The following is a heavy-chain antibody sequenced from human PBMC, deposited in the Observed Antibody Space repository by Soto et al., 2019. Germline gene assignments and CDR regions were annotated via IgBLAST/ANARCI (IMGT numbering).Heavy chain of an antibody. Sequence: SVKASCKASGCTFSSYAISWVRQAPGQGLEWMGGIIPIFGTANYAQKFQGRVTITADESTSTAYMELSSLRSEDTAVYYCASVVYRFDYWGQGTGVTIFS. J-gene: IGHJ4*02. CDR1: GCTFSSYA. D-gene: IGHD2-21*01. CDR3: ASVVYRFDY. V-gene: IGHV1-69*13. CDR2: IIPIFGTA.